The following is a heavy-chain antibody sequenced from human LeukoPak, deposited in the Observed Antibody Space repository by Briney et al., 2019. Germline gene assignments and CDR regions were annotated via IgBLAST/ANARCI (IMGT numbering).Heavy chain of an antibody. V-gene: IGHV4-31*03. CDR2: IYYSGST. J-gene: IGHJ4*02. CDR1: GGSISSGGYY. CDR3: ARGVGSSGWYGVADY. D-gene: IGHD6-19*01. Sequence: PSQTLSLTCTVSGGSISSGGYYWSWIRQHPGKGLEWIGYIYYSGSTYYNPSLKSRVTISVDTSKNQFSLKVSSVTATDTAIYYCARGVGSSGWYGVADYWGQGTLVTVSS.